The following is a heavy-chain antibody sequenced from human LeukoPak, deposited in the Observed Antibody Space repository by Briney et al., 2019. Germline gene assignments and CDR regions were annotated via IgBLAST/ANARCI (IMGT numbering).Heavy chain of an antibody. V-gene: IGHV4-30-4*01. D-gene: IGHD6-25*01. Sequence: PSQTLSLTCTVAGGSTSSGEYNWSWIRQPPGKGLEWIGYISYSGRTYYNPSLKSRVTISVDKSKNQVSLKLSSVTAADTAVYYCARGADYFDYWGQGTLVTVSS. CDR2: ISYSGRT. J-gene: IGHJ4*02. CDR3: ARGADYFDY. CDR1: GGSTSSGEYN.